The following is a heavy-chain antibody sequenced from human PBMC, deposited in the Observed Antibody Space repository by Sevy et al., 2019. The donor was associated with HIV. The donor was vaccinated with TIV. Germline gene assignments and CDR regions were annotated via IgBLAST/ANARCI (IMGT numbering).Heavy chain of an antibody. V-gene: IGHV3-53*01. CDR3: ARGKHISDYYGSFDY. CDR1: GFAVSSNF. Sequence: GGSLRLSCAASGFAVSSNFMSWVRQAPGKGLEWVSVIYIGGSTYYADSLKGRFTISRDNSKNTLYLQMNSLRAKDTAVYYCARGKHISDYYGSFDYWGQGTLVTVSS. CDR2: IYIGGST. J-gene: IGHJ4*02. D-gene: IGHD3-3*01.